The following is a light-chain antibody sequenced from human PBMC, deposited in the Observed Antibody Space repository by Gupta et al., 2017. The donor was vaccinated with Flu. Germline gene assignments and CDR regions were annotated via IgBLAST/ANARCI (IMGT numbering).Light chain of an antibody. CDR3: QQSDSTPFT. CDR1: QNISSY. V-gene: IGKV1-39*01. J-gene: IGKJ3*01. CDR2: DAS. Sequence: PSPLPASVGDRVTSTSRAIQNISSYLSWYQQKPGKAPKLLIYDASNVETGVPSRFSGSGSGTDFTLTISRLQPEDFATYYCQQSDSTPFTFGQGTKVDIK.